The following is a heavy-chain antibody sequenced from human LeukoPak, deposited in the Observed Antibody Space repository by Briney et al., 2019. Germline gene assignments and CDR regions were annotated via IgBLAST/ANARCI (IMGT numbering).Heavy chain of an antibody. Sequence: GGSLRLSCAASGFTFSSYSMNRVRQAPGKGLEWVSSISSSSSYIYYADSVKGRFTISRDNAKNSLYLQMYSLRAEDTAVYYCARDGHSSSSTYYYYMDVWGKGTTVTVSS. CDR1: GFTFSSYS. CDR2: ISSSSSYI. V-gene: IGHV3-21*01. D-gene: IGHD6-6*01. CDR3: ARDGHSSSSTYYYYMDV. J-gene: IGHJ6*03.